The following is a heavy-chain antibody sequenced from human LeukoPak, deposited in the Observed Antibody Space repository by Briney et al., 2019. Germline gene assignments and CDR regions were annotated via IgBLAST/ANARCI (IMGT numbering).Heavy chain of an antibody. J-gene: IGHJ4*02. Sequence: GGPLRLSCAASGFTFSGSAMHWVRQASGKGLEWVGRIRSKANSYATAYAASVKGRFTISRDDSKNTAYLQMNSLKTEDTAVYYCTRQPDYGDYGYWGQGTLVTVSS. V-gene: IGHV3-73*01. CDR1: GFTFSGSA. CDR3: TRQPDYGDYGY. D-gene: IGHD4-17*01. CDR2: IRSKANSYAT.